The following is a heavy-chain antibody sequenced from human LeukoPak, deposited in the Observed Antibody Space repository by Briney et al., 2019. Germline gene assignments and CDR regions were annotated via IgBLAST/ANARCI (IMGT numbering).Heavy chain of an antibody. CDR1: GGSISSGGYY. V-gene: IGHV4-31*03. CDR3: ARDSRYCSSTSCYSYGMDV. D-gene: IGHD2-2*02. J-gene: IGHJ6*02. Sequence: PSETLSLTCTVSGGSISSGGYYWSWIRQHPGKGLEWIGYIYYSGSTYYNPSLKSRVTISVDTSKNQFSLKLSSVTAADTAVYYCARDSRYCSSTSCYSYGMDVWGQGTTVTVSS. CDR2: IYYSGST.